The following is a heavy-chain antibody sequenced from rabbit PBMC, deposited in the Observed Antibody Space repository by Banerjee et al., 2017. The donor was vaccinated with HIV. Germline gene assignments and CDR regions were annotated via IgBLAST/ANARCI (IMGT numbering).Heavy chain of an antibody. CDR1: GFSFSNKYV. Sequence: QEQLEESGGDLVKPEGSLTLTCTASGFSFSNKYVMCWVRQAPGKGLEWIACINTRSANTVYASWAKGRFTLSKTSSTTVTLQMTSLTAADTATYFCARRGSDWGDDLWGQGTLVTVS. CDR2: INTRSANT. CDR3: ARRGSDWGDDL. J-gene: IGHJ3*01. D-gene: IGHD4-1*01. V-gene: IGHV1S45*01.